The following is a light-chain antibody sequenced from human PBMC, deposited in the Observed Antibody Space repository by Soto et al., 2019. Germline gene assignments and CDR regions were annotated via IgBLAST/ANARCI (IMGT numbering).Light chain of an antibody. CDR2: EVT. V-gene: IGLV2-23*02. CDR1: TSDVGI. CDR3: CSFGGSGYV. Sequence: QSVLTQPASVSGSPGQSITISCSGTTSDVGIVSWYQHHPGKAPKLMIHEVTKRPSGVSDRFSGSKSGNSASLTISGFQAEDEADYFCCSFGGSGYVFGTGTKVTVL. J-gene: IGLJ1*01.